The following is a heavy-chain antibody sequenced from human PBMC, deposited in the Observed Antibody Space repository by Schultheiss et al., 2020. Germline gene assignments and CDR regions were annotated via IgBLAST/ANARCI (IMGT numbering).Heavy chain of an antibody. CDR3: ARAVAALDYGMDV. J-gene: IGHJ6*02. CDR1: GFTFINYA. D-gene: IGHD2-15*01. Sequence: SLTLSCAASGFTFINYAMSWVRQAPGKGLEWVALIPYDGSNKYYADSVTGRFTISRENAKNSLYLQMNSLRAGDTAVYYCARAVAALDYGMDVWGQGTTVTV. V-gene: IGHV3-30*03. CDR2: IPYDGSNK.